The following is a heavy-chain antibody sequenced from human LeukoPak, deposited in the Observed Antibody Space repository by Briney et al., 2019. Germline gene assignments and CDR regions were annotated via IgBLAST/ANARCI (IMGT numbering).Heavy chain of an antibody. Sequence: SETLSLTCTVSGDSIYSYYWSWIRQPAGKGLEWIGRLFSSGKPNYNPSLRSRVTMSVDRSKNQFFLNITSVTAADTAVYYCASFCDILTGYRNWGQGTLVTVSS. CDR2: LFSSGKP. V-gene: IGHV4-4*07. J-gene: IGHJ4*02. CDR1: GDSIYSYY. D-gene: IGHD3-9*01. CDR3: ASFCDILTGYRN.